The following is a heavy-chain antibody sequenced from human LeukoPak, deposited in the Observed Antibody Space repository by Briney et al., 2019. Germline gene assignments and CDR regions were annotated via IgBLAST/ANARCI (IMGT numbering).Heavy chain of an antibody. V-gene: IGHV1-2*02. CDR3: ARVRVQLERRDWFDP. CDR2: INPNSGGT. J-gene: IGHJ5*02. D-gene: IGHD1-1*01. CDR1: GYTFTGYY. Sequence: ASVKVSCKASGYTFTGYYMHWVRQAPGQGLEWMGWINPNSGGTNYAQKFQGGVTMTRDTSISTAYMELSRLRSDDTAVYYCARVRVQLERRDWFDPWGQGTLVTVSS.